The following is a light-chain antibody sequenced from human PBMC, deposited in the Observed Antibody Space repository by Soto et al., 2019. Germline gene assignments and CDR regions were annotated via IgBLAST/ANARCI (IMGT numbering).Light chain of an antibody. CDR1: QSVRSN. CDR3: QYYNNWLAT. CDR2: AAS. Sequence: EIVMTQSPATLSVSPGERATLSCRASQSVRSNLAWYQQKPGQAPRLLIYAASTRATGVSARFSGSGSGTEFTLTISSLQSEDFTIYYCQYYNNWLATFGGGTKVDIK. J-gene: IGKJ4*01. V-gene: IGKV3-15*01.